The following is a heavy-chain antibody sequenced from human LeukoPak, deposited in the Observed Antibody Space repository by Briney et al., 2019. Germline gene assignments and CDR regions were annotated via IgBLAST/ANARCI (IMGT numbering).Heavy chain of an antibody. V-gene: IGHV3-7*05. CDR3: AKDRGYSSSWWFDP. D-gene: IGHD6-6*01. Sequence: GGSLRLSCAASGFTFSSYWMSWVRQAPGKGLEWVANIKQDGSEKYYVDSVKGRFTISRDNAKNSPYLQMNSLRAEDTAVYYCAKDRGYSSSWWFDPWGQGTLVTVSS. CDR2: IKQDGSEK. J-gene: IGHJ5*02. CDR1: GFTFSSYW.